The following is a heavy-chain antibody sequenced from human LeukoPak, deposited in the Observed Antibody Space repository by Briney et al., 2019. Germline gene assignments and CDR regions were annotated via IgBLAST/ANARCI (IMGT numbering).Heavy chain of an antibody. CDR1: GYTFTSYY. D-gene: IGHD6-13*01. J-gene: IGHJ5*02. Sequence: ASVKVSCKASGYTFTSYYMHWVRQAPGQGLEWMGIINPSGGSTSYAQKFQGRVTMTRDMSTSTVYMELSSLRSEDTAVYYCARSVLAAAGTSARKNNWFDPWGQGTLVTVSS. CDR2: INPSGGST. CDR3: ARSVLAAAGTSARKNNWFDP. V-gene: IGHV1-46*01.